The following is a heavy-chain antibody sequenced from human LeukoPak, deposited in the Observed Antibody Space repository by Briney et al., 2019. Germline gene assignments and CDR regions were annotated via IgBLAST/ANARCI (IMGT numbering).Heavy chain of an antibody. CDR2: ISGNSRFR. Sequence: GGSLRLSCAASGFTFSDYYINWIRQAPGKGLEWLSYISGNSRFREYADSVKGRFTISRDNARNLLSLQMDSLRAEDTAVYYCARDLNTGMDVWGRGTTVTVSS. V-gene: IGHV3-11*05. CDR1: GFTFSDYY. J-gene: IGHJ6*02. CDR3: ARDLNTGMDV. D-gene: IGHD2/OR15-2a*01.